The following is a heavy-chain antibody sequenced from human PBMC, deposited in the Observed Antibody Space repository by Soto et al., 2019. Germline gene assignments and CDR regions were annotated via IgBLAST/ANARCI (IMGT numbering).Heavy chain of an antibody. V-gene: IGHV1-2*04. CDR2: INPNSGGT. D-gene: IGHD3-3*01. CDR3: ARDRAIRFYDGMEV. CDR1: GYTFTGYY. Sequence: ASVKVSCKASGYTFTGYYMHWVRQAPGQGLEWMGWINPNSGGTNYAQKFQGWVTMTRDTSISTAYMELSRLRSDDTAVYYCARDRAIRFYDGMEVWGQGTTGNVSS. J-gene: IGHJ6*01.